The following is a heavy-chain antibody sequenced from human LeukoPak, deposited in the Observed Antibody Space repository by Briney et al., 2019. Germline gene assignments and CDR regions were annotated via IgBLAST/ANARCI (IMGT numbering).Heavy chain of an antibody. Sequence: PSQTLSLTCTVSGGSISSGGYYWSWIRQHPGKGLEWIGYIYDSGSTYYNPSLKSRVTISVDTSKNQFSLKLSSVTAADTAVYYCARGHSGYGPYFDYWGQGTLVTVSS. CDR3: ARGHSGYGPYFDY. D-gene: IGHD5-12*01. CDR2: IYDSGST. CDR1: GGSISSGGYY. J-gene: IGHJ4*02. V-gene: IGHV4-31*03.